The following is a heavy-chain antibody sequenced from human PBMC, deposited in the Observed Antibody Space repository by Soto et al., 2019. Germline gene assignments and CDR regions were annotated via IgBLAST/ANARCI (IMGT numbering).Heavy chain of an antibody. CDR1: GGSISSGGYY. J-gene: IGHJ6*03. CDR3: AREVTTNLGSYYYYYYMAV. V-gene: IGHV4-31*03. CDR2: IYYSGST. Sequence: SETLSLTCTVSGGSISSGGYYWSWIRQHPGKGLEWIGYIYYSGSTYYNPSLKSRVTISVDTSKNQFSLKLSSVTAADTAVYYCAREVTTNLGSYYYYYYMAVWGKGTSVTVSS. D-gene: IGHD4-17*01.